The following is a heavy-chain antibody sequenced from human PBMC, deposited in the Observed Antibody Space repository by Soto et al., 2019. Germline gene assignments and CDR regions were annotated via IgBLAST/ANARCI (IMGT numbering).Heavy chain of an antibody. CDR1: GFSFSNFA. Sequence: QVQLVESGGGVVKPGRSVRLSCAASGFSFSNFAMHWVRQAPGKGLEWVAVISHDGSNKYHADSVKGRFTISRDNSKNTVFLQMNSLSPEDGAVYYCVKPNNSGWYTPSYYDFGMDVWGQGTTLTVSS. CDR3: VKPNNSGWYTPSYYDFGMDV. V-gene: IGHV3-30*18. CDR2: ISHDGSNK. D-gene: IGHD6-19*01. J-gene: IGHJ6*02.